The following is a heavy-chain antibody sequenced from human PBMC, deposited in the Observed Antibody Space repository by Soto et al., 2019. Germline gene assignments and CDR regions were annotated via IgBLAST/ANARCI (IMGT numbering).Heavy chain of an antibody. CDR1: GFTFSTYA. D-gene: IGHD3-3*02. J-gene: IGHJ4*02. CDR3: AKNRLGHFWRAYDY. Sequence: GGSLRLSCAASGFTFSTYAMTWVRQAPGKGLEWVSTVNSRGNSTYYADSVKGRFSISRDNSKNTLYLQMNSLRAEDTAVYYCAKNRLGHFWRAYDYWGQGTLVTVSS. V-gene: IGHV3-23*01. CDR2: VNSRGNST.